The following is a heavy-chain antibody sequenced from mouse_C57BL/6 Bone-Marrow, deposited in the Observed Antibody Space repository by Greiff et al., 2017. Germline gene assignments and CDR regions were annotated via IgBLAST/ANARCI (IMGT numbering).Heavy chain of an antibody. CDR1: EYEFPSHD. CDR3: ARSGGITDAMDY. Sequence: EVKLVESGGGLVQPGESLKLSCESNEYEFPSHDMSWVRKTPGKRLELVAAINSDGGSTYYPDTMERRFIISRDNTKNTLYLQMSSLRSEDTALYYCARSGGITDAMDYWGQGTSVTVSS. V-gene: IGHV5-2*01. D-gene: IGHD2-4*01. CDR2: INSDGGST. J-gene: IGHJ4*01.